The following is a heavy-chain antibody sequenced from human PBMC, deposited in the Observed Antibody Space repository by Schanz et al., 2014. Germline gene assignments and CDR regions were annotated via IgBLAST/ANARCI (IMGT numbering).Heavy chain of an antibody. D-gene: IGHD5-12*01. CDR3: ARKVVATIGGYYDN. J-gene: IGHJ4*02. CDR2: IGTSGGT. CDR1: GFPFSDYF. Sequence: EVQLVESGGGLIQPGGSLRLSCTASGFPFSDYFMAWIRQPPGRGLEWVSTIGTSGGTNYAESVKGRFTISRDNSKNTLYLQMNSLRAEDTAVYYCARKVVATIGGYYDNWGQGTLVIVSS. V-gene: IGHV3-23*04.